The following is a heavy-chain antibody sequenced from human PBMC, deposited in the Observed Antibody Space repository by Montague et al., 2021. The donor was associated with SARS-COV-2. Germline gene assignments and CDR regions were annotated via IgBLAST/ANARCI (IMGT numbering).Heavy chain of an antibody. Sequence: SETLSLTCVVNGESLSDYYWAWVRQTPGVGLEWIGEIDYRGNTNYNPSLETRITMSVDRPQNQFSLNLRSVTAADTGVYYCARVDKSQYYWDNGRFYPTTRRHYFSIMDVWGQGTTVIVSS. J-gene: IGHJ6*02. V-gene: IGHV4-34*01. D-gene: IGHD2/OR15-2a*01. CDR2: IDYRGNT. CDR3: ARVDKSQYYWDNGRFYPTTRRHYFSIMDV. CDR1: GESLSDYY.